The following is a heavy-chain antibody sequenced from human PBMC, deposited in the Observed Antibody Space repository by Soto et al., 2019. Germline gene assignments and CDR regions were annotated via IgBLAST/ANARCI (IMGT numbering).Heavy chain of an antibody. CDR2: IYYSGSA. CDR1: GGSISSYY. V-gene: IGHV4-59*01. J-gene: IGHJ4*02. Sequence: SETLSLTCYVSGGSISSYYWSWIRQPPGKGLEWIGYIYYSGSANYNPSLKSRVTISVDTSNNQFSLKLTSVTAADTAVYYCARVTAAVWSERYFDYWGQGTLVTVSS. CDR3: ARVTAAVWSERYFDY. D-gene: IGHD6-13*01.